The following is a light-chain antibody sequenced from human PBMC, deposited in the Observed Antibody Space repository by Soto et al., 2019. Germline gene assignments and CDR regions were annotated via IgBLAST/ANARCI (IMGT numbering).Light chain of an antibody. CDR1: ESLIGW. J-gene: IGKJ1*01. CDR3: QQYKRYPWT. Sequence: DIQLTQSPSTLSASVGDTVTISCRASESLIGWLAWYQQRPGSAPKLLIYDASSLEGGVPSRFTGDGSGTEFRLNIASLQPDDLGTYYWQQYKRYPWTFGQGTKVDLK. V-gene: IGKV1-5*01. CDR2: DAS.